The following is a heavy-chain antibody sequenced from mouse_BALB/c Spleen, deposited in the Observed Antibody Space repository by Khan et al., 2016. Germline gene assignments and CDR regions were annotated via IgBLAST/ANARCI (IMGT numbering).Heavy chain of an antibody. CDR3: ASMVTTYNIDY. CDR2: ISYSGST. CDR1: GDSITSGY. J-gene: IGHJ2*01. Sequence: EVQLQESGPSLVKPSQTLSLTCSVTGDSITSGYWNWTRKFPGNKLEYMGYISYSGSTYYNPSPKSRISITRDTSKNQYYLQLNSVTTETTATNDCASMVTTYNIDYWGQGTTLTVSS. D-gene: IGHD2-1*01. V-gene: IGHV3-8*02.